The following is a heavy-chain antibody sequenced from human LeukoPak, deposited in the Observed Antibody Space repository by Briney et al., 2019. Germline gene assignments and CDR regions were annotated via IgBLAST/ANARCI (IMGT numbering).Heavy chain of an antibody. J-gene: IGHJ4*02. D-gene: IGHD3-22*01. V-gene: IGHV4-4*07. CDR3: VRDEGLSGYLDY. CDR1: GGSISNYY. Sequence: PSETLSLTCTVSGGSISNYYWSWIRQPAGKGLEWIGRFYSRGTTNYNPSLRSRVSLSGDESKNQLSLKVYSVTAADTAVYYCVRDEGLSGYLDYWGQGTLVTVSS. CDR2: FYSRGTT.